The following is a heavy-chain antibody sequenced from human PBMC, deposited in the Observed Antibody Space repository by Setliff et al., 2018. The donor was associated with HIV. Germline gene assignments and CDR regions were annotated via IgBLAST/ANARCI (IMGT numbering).Heavy chain of an antibody. CDR1: GYSFTTYA. D-gene: IGHD2-21*02. CDR3: ARVNGGNSPYYFDS. V-gene: IGHV1-3*01. Sequence: ASVKVSCKASGYSFTTYAIHWVRQAPGQRLEWMGWLNAGDGDSGPSQEFRGRVIFTRDTSASTAYMELTSLRSDDTAVYYCARVNGGNSPYYFDSWGQGTLVTVSS. J-gene: IGHJ4*02. CDR2: LNAGDGDS.